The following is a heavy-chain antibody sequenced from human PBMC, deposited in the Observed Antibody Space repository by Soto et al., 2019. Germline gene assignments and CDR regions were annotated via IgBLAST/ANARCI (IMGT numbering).Heavy chain of an antibody. CDR3: ARGWMIVNAFHI. D-gene: IGHD3-22*01. CDR2: IIPIFGTA. Sequence: GASVKVSCKASGGTFSSYAISWVRQAPGQGLEWMGGIIPIFGTANYAQKFQGRVTITADESTSTAYMELSSLRSEDTAVYYCARGWMIVNAFHIWGQGTMVTVSS. CDR1: GGTFSSYA. J-gene: IGHJ3*02. V-gene: IGHV1-69*13.